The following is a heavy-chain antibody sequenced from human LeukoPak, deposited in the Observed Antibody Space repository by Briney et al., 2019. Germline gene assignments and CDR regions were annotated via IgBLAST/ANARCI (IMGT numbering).Heavy chain of an antibody. D-gene: IGHD3-16*01. CDR2: ISSTSNTI. V-gene: IGHV3-48*02. Sequence: PGGSLRLSCAASGFSFSTYSMNWVRQAPGKGLEWVSYISSTSNTIYYADSVKGRFTISRDSAKNSLYLQMNSLRDEDTAVYYCAKENGHYWGQGTLVTVSS. CDR3: AKENGHY. CDR1: GFSFSTYS. J-gene: IGHJ4*02.